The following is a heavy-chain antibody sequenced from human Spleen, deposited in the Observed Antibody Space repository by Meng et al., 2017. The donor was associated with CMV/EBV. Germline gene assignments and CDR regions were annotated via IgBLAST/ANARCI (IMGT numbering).Heavy chain of an antibody. Sequence: LSLTCTVSGGSISSYFWSWIRQPPGKGLEWIGYISYSGSTIYNPSLKSRVTIAIDTSKNQFSLKVSSVTAADTAEYYCVRGAGRFDYWGQGTLVTVSS. V-gene: IGHV4-59*01. J-gene: IGHJ4*02. CDR2: ISYSGST. CDR3: VRGAGRFDY. CDR1: GGSISSYF. D-gene: IGHD6-6*01.